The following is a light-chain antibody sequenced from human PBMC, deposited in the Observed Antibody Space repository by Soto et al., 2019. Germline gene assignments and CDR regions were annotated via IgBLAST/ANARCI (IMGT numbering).Light chain of an antibody. J-gene: IGKJ3*01. CDR1: QSISGNY. CDR3: QQYGRSAIFT. V-gene: IGKV3-20*01. CDR2: GAS. Sequence: ELVLTQSPDSLSLSPGEGATLSCWASQSISGNYLAWYQQKPGRAPRLLIYGASNRATGIPDRCRGSGSGTDFSLTITRLEPEDFAVYYCQQYGRSAIFTLGPGTTV.